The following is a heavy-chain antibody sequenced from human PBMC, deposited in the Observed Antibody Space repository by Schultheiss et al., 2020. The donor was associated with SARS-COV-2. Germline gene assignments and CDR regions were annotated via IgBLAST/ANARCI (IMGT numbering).Heavy chain of an antibody. CDR2: ISGSGGST. J-gene: IGHJ4*02. CDR1: GFTFSSYW. CDR3: AKVAGGGDYFDY. V-gene: IGHV3-23*01. Sequence: GGSLRLSCAASGFTFSSYWMHWVRQAPGKGLEWVSAISGSGGSTYYADSVKGRFTISRDNSKNTLYLQMNSLRAEDTAVYYCAKVAGGGDYFDYWGQGTLVSVSS. D-gene: IGHD3-16*01.